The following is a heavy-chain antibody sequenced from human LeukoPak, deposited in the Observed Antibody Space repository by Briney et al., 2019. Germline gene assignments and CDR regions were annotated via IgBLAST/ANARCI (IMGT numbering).Heavy chain of an antibody. D-gene: IGHD2-15*01. Sequence: PGGSLRLSCAASGFTFSSYTMNWVRQAPGKGLEWVSSISGSSSYIYFADLVKGRFTISRDNAKNSLYLQMNSLRAEDTAVYYCARTLATDGYCSGGSCPRGNWFDPWGQGTLVTVSS. CDR3: ARTLATDGYCSGGSCPRGNWFDP. CDR2: ISGSSSYI. V-gene: IGHV3-21*01. J-gene: IGHJ5*02. CDR1: GFTFSSYT.